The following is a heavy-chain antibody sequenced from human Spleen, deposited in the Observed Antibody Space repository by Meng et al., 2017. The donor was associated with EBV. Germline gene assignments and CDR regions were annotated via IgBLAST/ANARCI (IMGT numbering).Heavy chain of an antibody. J-gene: IGHJ4*02. V-gene: IGHV4-61*01. CDR3: ARATRDHYDTSDS. D-gene: IGHD3-22*01. CDR1: MGSVTSGLYY. Sequence: QGQLEEPGPRRVRPSTTHALTGTVTMGSVTSGLYYWSWIRQPPGKGLEWIGHIYYSGATYYNPSLQSRVAISRDTSKNQFSLRLSSVTTADTAVYYCARATRDHYDTSDSWGQGTLVTVSS. CDR2: IYYSGAT.